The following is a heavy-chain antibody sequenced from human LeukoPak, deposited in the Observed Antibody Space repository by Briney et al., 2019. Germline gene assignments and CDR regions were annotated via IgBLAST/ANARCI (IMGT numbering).Heavy chain of an antibody. J-gene: IGHJ4*02. D-gene: IGHD2-15*01. CDR1: GGSFSGYY. Sequence: PSETLSLTCAVYGGSFSGYYWSWIRQPPGKGLEWIGEINHSGSTNYNPSLKSRVTISIDMSENQFSLKLTSVTAADTAVYYCARKREGPATGIDYWGQGTQVTVSS. CDR3: ARKREGPATGIDY. V-gene: IGHV4-34*01. CDR2: INHSGST.